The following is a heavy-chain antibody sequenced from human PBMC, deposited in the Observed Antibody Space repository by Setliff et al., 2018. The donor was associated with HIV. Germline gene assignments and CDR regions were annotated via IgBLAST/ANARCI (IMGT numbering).Heavy chain of an antibody. CDR1: GGSFSGYY. CDR2: IDHSGGT. Sequence: SETLSLTCAVYGGSFSGYYWSWIRQTPGKGLERIGEIDHSGGTKYNPSLKSRVTISLDTSKNQFSLKLSSVTAAGTAVYYCARGSDYGEYVDYWGQGTLVTVSS. D-gene: IGHD4-17*01. J-gene: IGHJ4*02. CDR3: ARGSDYGEYVDY. V-gene: IGHV4-34*01.